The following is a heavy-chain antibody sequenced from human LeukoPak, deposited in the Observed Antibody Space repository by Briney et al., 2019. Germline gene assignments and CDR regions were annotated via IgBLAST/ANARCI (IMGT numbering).Heavy chain of an antibody. J-gene: IGHJ3*02. V-gene: IGHV3-11*01. CDR3: ARGDRAMKHDAFDI. Sequence: KPGGSLRLSCAASGFTFSDYHMNWIRRAPGKGLEWVSYISSSGFTIYFADSVKGRCTISRDNAKNSLYLQMNSLRAEDTAVYYCARGDRAMKHDAFDIWGQGTMVTVSS. CDR1: GFTFSDYH. CDR2: ISSSGFTI. D-gene: IGHD5-18*01.